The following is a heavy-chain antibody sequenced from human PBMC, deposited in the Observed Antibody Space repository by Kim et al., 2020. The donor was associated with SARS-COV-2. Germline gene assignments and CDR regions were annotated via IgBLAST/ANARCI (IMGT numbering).Heavy chain of an antibody. D-gene: IGHD4-17*01. Sequence: GGSLRLSCAASGFTISSYGMNWVRQAPGKGLEWVAVISNDGSNKYYPDSVKGRFTISRDNSKNTLHLQMNSLRAEVTAVYYCAKDLQVYGESYFDYWGQGSLVTVSS. V-gene: IGHV3-30*18. CDR2: ISNDGSNK. CDR1: GFTISSYG. J-gene: IGHJ4*02. CDR3: AKDLQVYGESYFDY.